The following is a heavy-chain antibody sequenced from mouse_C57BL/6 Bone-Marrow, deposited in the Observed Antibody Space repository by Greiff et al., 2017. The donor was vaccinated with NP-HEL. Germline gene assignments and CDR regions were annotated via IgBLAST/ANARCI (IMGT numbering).Heavy chain of an antibody. J-gene: IGHJ3*01. CDR1: GYTFTSYW. V-gene: IGHV1-50*01. Sequence: QVHVKQSGAELVKPGASVKLSCKASGYTFTSYWMQWVKQRPGQGLEWIGEIDPSDSYTNYNQKFKGKATLTVDTSSSTAYMQLSSLTSEDSAVYYCARDSYYYGTPFAYWGQGTLVTVSA. D-gene: IGHD1-1*01. CDR2: IDPSDSYT. CDR3: ARDSYYYGTPFAY.